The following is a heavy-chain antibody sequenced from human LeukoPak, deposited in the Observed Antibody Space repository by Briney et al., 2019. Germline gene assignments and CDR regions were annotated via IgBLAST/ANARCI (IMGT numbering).Heavy chain of an antibody. J-gene: IGHJ6*03. Sequence: GESLKISCQGSGYSFTSYWIGWVRQMPGKGLEWMGIIYPADSDTRYNPSFQGQVTISADISIRNAYLQWSSLRASDTAVYYCARRAFTSSSFSYYYYVDVWGKGTTVTVSS. V-gene: IGHV5-51*01. D-gene: IGHD6-6*01. CDR2: IYPADSDT. CDR1: GYSFTSYW. CDR3: ARRAFTSSSFSYYYYVDV.